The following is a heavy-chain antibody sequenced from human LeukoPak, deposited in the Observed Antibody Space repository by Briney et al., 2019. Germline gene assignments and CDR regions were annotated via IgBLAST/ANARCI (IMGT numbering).Heavy chain of an antibody. V-gene: IGHV3-23*01. D-gene: IGHD3-3*01. CDR3: AKDGLGVVTNWFDP. CDR1: GFTFSSYA. J-gene: IGHJ5*02. CDR2: NSGSGGST. Sequence: PGGSLRLSCAASGFTFSSYAMSWVRQAPGKGLEWVSANSGSGGSTYYADSVKGQFTISRDNSKNTLYLQMNSLRAEDTAVYYCAKDGLGVVTNWFDPWGQGTLVTVSS.